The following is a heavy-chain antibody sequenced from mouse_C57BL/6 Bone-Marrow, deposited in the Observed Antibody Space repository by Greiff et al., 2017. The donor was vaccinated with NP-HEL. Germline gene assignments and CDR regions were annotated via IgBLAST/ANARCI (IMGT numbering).Heavy chain of an antibody. J-gene: IGHJ2*01. V-gene: IGHV1-50*01. D-gene: IGHD1-1*01. CDR3: ARAEYYGLDLDY. Sequence: QVQLQQPGAELVKPGASVKLSCKASGYTFTSYWMQWVKQRPGQGLEWIGEIDPSDSYTNYNQKFKGKATLTVDTSSSTAYMQRSSLTSEDSAVDYCARAEYYGLDLDYWGQGTTLTVSS. CDR1: GYTFTSYW. CDR2: IDPSDSYT.